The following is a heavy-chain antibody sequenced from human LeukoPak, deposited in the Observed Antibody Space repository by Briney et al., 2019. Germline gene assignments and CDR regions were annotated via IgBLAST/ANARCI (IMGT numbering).Heavy chain of an antibody. V-gene: IGHV1-69*13. J-gene: IGHJ4*02. CDR3: ATNAGRRGNFFEY. Sequence: SVKVSCKASGYTFTSYYMHWVRQAPGQGLEWMGGIIPLFGTANYAQKFQDRVTITADESTSTAYMEMSSLSSEDTAFYYCATNAGRRGNFFEYWGQGSLVTVSS. D-gene: IGHD1-26*01. CDR2: IIPLFGTA. CDR1: GYTFTSYY.